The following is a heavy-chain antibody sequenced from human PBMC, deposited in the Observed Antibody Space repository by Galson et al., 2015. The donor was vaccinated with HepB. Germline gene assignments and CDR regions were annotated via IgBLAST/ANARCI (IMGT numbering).Heavy chain of an antibody. J-gene: IGHJ6*03. D-gene: IGHD2-2*02. CDR2: ISSSSTI. V-gene: IGHV3-48*01. CDR3: AREVLYCSSTSCYKGDYYYYMDV. CDR1: GFTFSSYS. Sequence: SLRLSCAASGFTFSSYSMNWVRQAPGKGLEWVSYISSSSTIYYADSVKGRFTISRDNAKNSLYLQMNSLRAEDTAVYYCAREVLYCSSTSCYKGDYYYYMDVWGKGTTVTVSS.